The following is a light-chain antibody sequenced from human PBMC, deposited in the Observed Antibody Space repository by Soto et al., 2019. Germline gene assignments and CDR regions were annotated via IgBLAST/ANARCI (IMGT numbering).Light chain of an antibody. CDR2: AAS. V-gene: IGKV1-27*01. J-gene: IGKJ1*01. CDR3: QKYNTVPRT. Sequence: DIQMTQSPSSLSASVGDRVTITCRASQGISHFLAWYQQKPGKVPKLLIYAASILQSGVPPRFSGSGSGTDFTLTISNLQPEDVATYYCQKYNTVPRTFDQGTKVEI. CDR1: QGISHF.